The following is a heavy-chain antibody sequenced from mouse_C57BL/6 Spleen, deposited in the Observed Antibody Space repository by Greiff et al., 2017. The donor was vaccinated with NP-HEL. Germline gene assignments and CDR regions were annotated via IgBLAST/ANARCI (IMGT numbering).Heavy chain of an antibody. CDR2: INPYHGGT. J-gene: IGHJ2*01. CDR3: AREGYGVDY. CDR1: GYTFTDYY. V-gene: IGHV1-19*01. D-gene: IGHD2-10*02. Sequence: EVQLQQSGPVLVKPGASVQMSCKASGYTFTDYYMNWVKQSHGKSLEWIGVINPYHGGTSNNQKFKGKATLTVDQSSRTAYMELNSLTSEDSAVYYCAREGYGVDYWGQGTTLTVAS.